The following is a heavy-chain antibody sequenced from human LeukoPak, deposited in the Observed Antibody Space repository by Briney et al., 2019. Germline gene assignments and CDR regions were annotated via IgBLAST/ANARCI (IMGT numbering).Heavy chain of an antibody. V-gene: IGHV4-59*01. CDR1: GGSISSYY. Sequence: SETLSLTCTVSGGSISSYYWSWIRQPPGKGLEWIGYIYYSGSTNYNPSLKSRVTISVDTSKNQFSLKLSSVTAADTAVYYCARSKSPLTFMIVVDGGAFDIWGQGTMVTVSS. CDR2: IYYSGST. D-gene: IGHD3-22*01. CDR3: ARSKSPLTFMIVVDGGAFDI. J-gene: IGHJ3*02.